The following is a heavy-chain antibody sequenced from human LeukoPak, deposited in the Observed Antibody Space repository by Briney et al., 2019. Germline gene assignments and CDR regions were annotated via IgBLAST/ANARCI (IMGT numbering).Heavy chain of an antibody. CDR2: ISGSGGST. V-gene: IGHV3-23*01. CDR1: GFTFSSYA. J-gene: IGHJ4*02. D-gene: IGHD2-15*01. Sequence: GGSLRLSCAASGFTFSSYAMSWVRQAPGKGLEWVSAISGSGGSTYYADSVKGRFTISRDNAKNTLYLQMNSLRAEDTAVYYCAKAGGIVVVVAATFDYWGQGTLVTVSS. CDR3: AKAGGIVVVVAATFDY.